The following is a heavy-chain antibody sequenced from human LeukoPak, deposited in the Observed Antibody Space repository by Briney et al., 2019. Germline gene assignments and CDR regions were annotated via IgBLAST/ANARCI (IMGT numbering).Heavy chain of an antibody. CDR3: ARVGYGDAIDY. CDR1: GGSISSGDYY. CDR2: IYYSGST. Sequence: SETLSLTCTVSGGSISSGDYYWSWIRQPPGKGLEWIGSIYYSGSTYYNPSLKSRVTISVDKSKNQFSLKLSSVTAADTAVYYCARVGYGDAIDYWGQGTLVTVSS. V-gene: IGHV4-39*07. D-gene: IGHD4-17*01. J-gene: IGHJ4*02.